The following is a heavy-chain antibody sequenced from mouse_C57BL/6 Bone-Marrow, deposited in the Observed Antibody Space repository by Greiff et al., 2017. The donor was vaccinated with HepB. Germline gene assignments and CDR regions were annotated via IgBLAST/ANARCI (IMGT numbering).Heavy chain of an antibody. D-gene: IGHD2-12*01. CDR2: INPSSGYT. V-gene: IGHV1-7*01. Sequence: VQLQQPGAELAKPGASVKLSCKASGYTFTSYWMHWVKQRPGQGLEWIGYINPSSGYTKYNQKFKDKATLTADKSASTAYMQLSSLTYEDSAVYCGASSYVYYAMDYWGQGTSVTVSS. CDR3: ASSYVYYAMDY. J-gene: IGHJ4*01. CDR1: GYTFTSYW.